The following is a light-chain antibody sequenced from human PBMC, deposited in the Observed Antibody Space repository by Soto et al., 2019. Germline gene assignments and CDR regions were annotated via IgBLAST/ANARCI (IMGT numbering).Light chain of an antibody. CDR1: QSVSSTH. J-gene: IGKJ1*01. CDR2: GAS. V-gene: IGKV3-20*01. CDR3: QQYGNSPRA. Sequence: DIVLTQSPGTLSLSPGERATLSCRASQSVSSTHLAWYQQKPGQTPRLLIYGASSRATGIPDRFSGSGSGTNFTLTISRLEPEDFAVYYCQQYGNSPRAFGQGTKVDIK.